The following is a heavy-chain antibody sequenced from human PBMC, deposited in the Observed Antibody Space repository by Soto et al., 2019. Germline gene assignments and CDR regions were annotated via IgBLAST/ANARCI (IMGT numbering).Heavy chain of an antibody. CDR3: ASEVSGSYEYGY. Sequence: SETLSLTCTVSGGSISSGDSYWSWIRQPPGKGLEWIGYSYYSGSTYYNPSLKSRVTISVDTSKNQFSLKLSSVTAADTAVYYCASEVSGSYEYGYWGQGNLVAVSS. V-gene: IGHV4-30-4*01. CDR2: SYYSGST. D-gene: IGHD1-26*01. J-gene: IGHJ4*02. CDR1: GGSISSGDSY.